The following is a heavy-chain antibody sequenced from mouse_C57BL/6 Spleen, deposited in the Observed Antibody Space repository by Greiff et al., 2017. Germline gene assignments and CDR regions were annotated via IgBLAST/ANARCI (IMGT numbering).Heavy chain of an antibody. CDR3: ARSVYYDYDRSYDY. CDR1: GYTFTDYY. CDR2: INPYNGGT. Sequence: EVQLQQSGPVLVKPGASVKMSCKASGYTFTDYYMNWVKQSHGKSLEWIGVINPYNGGTSYNQKFKGKATLTVDKSSSTAYMELNSLTSEDSAVYYCARSVYYDYDRSYDYWGQGTTLTVSS. J-gene: IGHJ2*01. D-gene: IGHD2-4*01. V-gene: IGHV1-19*01.